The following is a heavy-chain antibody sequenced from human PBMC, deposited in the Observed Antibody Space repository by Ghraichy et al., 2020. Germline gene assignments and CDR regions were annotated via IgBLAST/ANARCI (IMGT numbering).Heavy chain of an antibody. D-gene: IGHD6-6*01. J-gene: IGHJ6*02. Sequence: GGSLRLSCAASGFTVSSNYMSWVRQAPGKGLEWVSVIYSGGSTYYADSVKGRFTISRDNSKNTLYLQMNSLRAEDTAVYYCARDRVAYSSSSFYYYGMDVWGQGTTVTVSS. CDR1: GFTVSSNY. CDR2: IYSGGST. V-gene: IGHV3-53*01. CDR3: ARDRVAYSSSSFYYYGMDV.